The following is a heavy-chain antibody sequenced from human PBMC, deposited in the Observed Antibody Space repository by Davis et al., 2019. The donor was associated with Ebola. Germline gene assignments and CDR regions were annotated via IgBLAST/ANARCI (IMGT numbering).Heavy chain of an antibody. Sequence: GESLKISCAVSGFTLSDRYMDWVRQAPGKGLEWLGRSRNNVNSCTIEYAASVKGRFTISRDDSRNSLYLQLDNFKTEDTAVYFCTSAATTMTSGPMGYWSQGTLVTVSS. CDR1: GFTLSDRY. J-gene: IGHJ4*02. CDR2: SRNNVNSCTI. D-gene: IGHD4-17*01. V-gene: IGHV3-72*01. CDR3: TSAATTMTSGPMGY.